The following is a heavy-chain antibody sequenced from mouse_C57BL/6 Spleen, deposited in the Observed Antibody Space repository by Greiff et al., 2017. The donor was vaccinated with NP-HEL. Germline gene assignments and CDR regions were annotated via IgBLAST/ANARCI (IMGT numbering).Heavy chain of an antibody. V-gene: IGHV2-2*01. CDR2: IWSGGST. CDR3: ARVDDGYPYYAMDY. D-gene: IGHD2-3*01. CDR1: GFSLTSYG. Sequence: QVQLQQSGPGLVQPSQSLSITCTVSGFSLTSYGVHWVRQSPGKGLEWLGVIWSGGSTDSNAAFISRLSISKDNSKSQVFFKMNSLQSDDTAIYYCARVDDGYPYYAMDYWGQGTSVTVSS. J-gene: IGHJ4*01.